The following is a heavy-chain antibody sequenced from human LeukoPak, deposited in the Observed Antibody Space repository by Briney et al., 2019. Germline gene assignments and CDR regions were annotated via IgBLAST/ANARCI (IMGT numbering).Heavy chain of an antibody. D-gene: IGHD3-9*01. CDR3: ARDLDWLLFDY. CDR2: VKYDGSTT. J-gene: IGHJ4*02. CDR1: GFTFSAYW. V-gene: IGHV3-74*01. Sequence: GSLRLSCAASGFTFSAYWMHWVRQAPGKGLVWVSRVKYDGSTTTYADSVKGRFTISRDNAKNILYLQMNSLRVEDTAVYYCARDLDWLLFDYWGQGTLVTVSS.